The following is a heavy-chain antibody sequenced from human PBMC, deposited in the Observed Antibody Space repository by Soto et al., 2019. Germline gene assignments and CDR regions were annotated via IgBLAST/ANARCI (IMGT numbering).Heavy chain of an antibody. CDR3: AKAPQQLVPGAGYFQH. D-gene: IGHD6-13*01. CDR2: FDPEDGET. V-gene: IGHV1-24*01. CDR1: VYTLTELS. J-gene: IGHJ1*01. Sequence: VXXSCKVSVYTLTELSMHWVRQAPGKGLEWMGGFDPEDGETIYAQKFQGRVTMTEDTSTDTAYMELNSLRAEDTAVYHCAKAPQQLVPGAGYFQHWGQGTLVTVSS.